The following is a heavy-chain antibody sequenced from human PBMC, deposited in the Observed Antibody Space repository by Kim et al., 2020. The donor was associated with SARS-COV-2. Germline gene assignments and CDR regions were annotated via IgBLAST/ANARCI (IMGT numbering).Heavy chain of an antibody. J-gene: IGHJ4*02. CDR2: ISYDGSNK. D-gene: IGHD5-12*01. CDR1: GFTFSSYA. CDR3: ASQGGGYSGYDPLYEKTESRVFPAVW. Sequence: GGSLRLSCAASGFTFSSYAMHWVRQAPGKGLEWVAVISYDGSNKYYADSVKGRFTISRDNSKNTLYLQMNSLRAEDTAVYYCASQGGGYSGYDPLYEKTESRVFPAVWWGQGTLVTVSS. V-gene: IGHV3-30*04.